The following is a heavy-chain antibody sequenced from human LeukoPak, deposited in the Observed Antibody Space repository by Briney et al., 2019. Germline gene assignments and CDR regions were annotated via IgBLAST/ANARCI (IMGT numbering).Heavy chain of an antibody. Sequence: SETLSLTCAVYGGSFSGYYWSWIRQPPGKGLEWIGEINHSGSTNYNPSLKSRVTISVDTSKNQFSLKLSSVTAADTAVYYCARGHQLLYYFDYWGQGTLVTVSS. CDR3: ARGHQLLYYFDY. J-gene: IGHJ4*02. V-gene: IGHV4-34*01. D-gene: IGHD2-2*01. CDR1: GGSFSGYY. CDR2: INHSGST.